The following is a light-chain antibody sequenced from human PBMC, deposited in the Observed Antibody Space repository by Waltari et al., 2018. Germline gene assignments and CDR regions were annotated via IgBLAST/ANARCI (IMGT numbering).Light chain of an antibody. CDR3: QLYGSSPLFT. CDR2: SAS. V-gene: IGKV3-20*01. J-gene: IGKJ3*01. Sequence: DIVLTQSPDTLSLSPGETATLSCRASQTISSTYFAWYQQKPGQAPRLLIHSASRRATAIPDRFSGSGSGTDFTLTVSRLEPDDFAVYYCQLYGSSPLFTFGPGTKVEIK. CDR1: QTISSTY.